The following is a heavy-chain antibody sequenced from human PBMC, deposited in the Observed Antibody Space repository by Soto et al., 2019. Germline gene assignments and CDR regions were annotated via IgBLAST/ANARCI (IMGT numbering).Heavy chain of an antibody. CDR1: GYTFPNFG. Sequence: QVQLVQSGVEVKKPGASVKVSCKASGYTFPNFGISWVRQAPGQGLEWMGWISGRNGNTHFAQKFQGRVTLTTDTSTSTAYMELRNLKSDDTAVFYCARGGHYYGSGIDFWGLGTLVTVSS. V-gene: IGHV1-18*01. CDR2: ISGRNGNT. D-gene: IGHD3-10*01. CDR3: ARGGHYYGSGIDF. J-gene: IGHJ4*02.